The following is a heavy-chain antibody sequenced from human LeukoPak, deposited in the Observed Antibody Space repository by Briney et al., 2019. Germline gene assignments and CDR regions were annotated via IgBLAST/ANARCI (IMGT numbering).Heavy chain of an antibody. CDR1: GFTFSSYW. J-gene: IGHJ5*02. V-gene: IGHV3-7*01. CDR3: ARDASLYCAGDSCYWAFDR. CDR2: IKEDESKI. D-gene: IGHD2-21*02. Sequence: GGSLRLSCAASGFTFSSYWMSWVRQAPGKGLEWVANIKEDESKIYYADSVKGRFTISRDNAEKSLFLQMNSLRAEDTAVYYCARDASLYCAGDSCYWAFDRWGQGTLVTVS.